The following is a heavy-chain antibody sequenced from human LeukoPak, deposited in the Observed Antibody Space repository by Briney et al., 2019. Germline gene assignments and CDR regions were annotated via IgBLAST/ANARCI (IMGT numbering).Heavy chain of an antibody. CDR3: ARVDYVSSGYPTLYFDY. CDR2: INPNSGGT. CDR1: VYTFTGYY. D-gene: IGHD3-22*01. J-gene: IGHJ4*02. Sequence: ASVKVSCKASVYTFTGYYMHWVRQAPGQGLEWMGWINPNSGGTNYAQKFQGRVTMTRDTSISTAYMELSRLRSDDTAVYYCARVDYVSSGYPTLYFDYWGEGTLVTVSS. V-gene: IGHV1-2*02.